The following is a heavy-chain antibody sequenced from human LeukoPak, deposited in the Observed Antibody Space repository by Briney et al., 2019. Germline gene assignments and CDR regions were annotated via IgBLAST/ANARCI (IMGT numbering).Heavy chain of an antibody. CDR1: GGSFSGYY. Sequence: SETLSLTCAVYGGSFSGYYWSWIRQPPGKGLEGIGEINHSGSTNYNPSLKSRVTISVDTSKNQFSLKLSSVTAADTAVYYCARQVITTWGFDYWGQGTLATVSS. D-gene: IGHD3-22*01. CDR2: INHSGST. J-gene: IGHJ4*02. V-gene: IGHV4-34*01. CDR3: ARQVITTWGFDY.